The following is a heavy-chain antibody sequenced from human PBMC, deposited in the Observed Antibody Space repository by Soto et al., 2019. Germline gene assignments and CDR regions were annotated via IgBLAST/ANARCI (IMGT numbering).Heavy chain of an antibody. CDR1: GGSISSYY. J-gene: IGHJ5*02. CDR2: IYYSGST. V-gene: IGHV4-59*01. Sequence: PSETLSLTCTVSGGSISSYYWSWIRQPPGKGLEWIGYIYYSGSTNYNPSLKSRVTISVDTSKNQFSLKLSSVTAADTAVYYCASQLHYSGYVSWFDPWGQRTLVTVSS. CDR3: ASQLHYSGYVSWFDP. D-gene: IGHD5-12*01.